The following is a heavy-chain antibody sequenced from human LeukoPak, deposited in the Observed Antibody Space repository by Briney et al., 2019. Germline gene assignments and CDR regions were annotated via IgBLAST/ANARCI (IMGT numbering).Heavy chain of an antibody. D-gene: IGHD3-22*01. J-gene: IGHJ3*02. Sequence: PSETLSIPCTVSYGSLRSQVYYSGWIRQHPGKGLEWIGYIYYSGSTYYNPSLKSRVTISVDTSKNQFSLKLSSVTAADTAVYYCARGWGTMIVVAAAFDIWGQGTMVTVSS. CDR1: YGSLRSQVYY. CDR2: IYYSGST. V-gene: IGHV4-31*03. CDR3: ARGWGTMIVVAAAFDI.